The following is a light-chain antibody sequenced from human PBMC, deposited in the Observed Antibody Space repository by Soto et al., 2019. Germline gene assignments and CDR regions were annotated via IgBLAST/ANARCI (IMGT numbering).Light chain of an antibody. V-gene: IGLV2-11*02. CDR1: SRDGGGYNY. J-gene: IGLJ3*02. CDR2: DVS. Sequence: QSALTQPRSVSGSPGPSVTISCTGTSRDGGGYNYVSWHQQHPGKAPKLMIYDVSKRPSVVPDRFSGSKTGNTASLTISGLQDEEAADYHCCSYAGSDTLGVFGEGTQLTVL. CDR3: CSYAGSDTLGV.